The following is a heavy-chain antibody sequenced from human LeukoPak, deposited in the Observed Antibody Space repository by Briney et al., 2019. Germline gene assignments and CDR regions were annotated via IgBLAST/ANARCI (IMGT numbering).Heavy chain of an antibody. V-gene: IGHV4-59*08. J-gene: IGHJ4*02. CDR1: GGSISSYY. D-gene: IGHD6-19*01. CDR2: IYYSGST. CDR3: ASRPDTVAGLKFDY. Sequence: SETLSLTCTVSGGSISSYYWSWIRQPPGKGLEWIGYIYYSGSTNYNPSLKSRVTISVDTSKDQFSLKLSSVTAADTAVYYCASRPDTVAGLKFDYWGQGTLVTVSS.